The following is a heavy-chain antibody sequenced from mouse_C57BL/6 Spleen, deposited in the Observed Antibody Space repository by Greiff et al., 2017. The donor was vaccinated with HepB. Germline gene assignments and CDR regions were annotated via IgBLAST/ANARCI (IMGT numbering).Heavy chain of an antibody. CDR2: INPNNGGT. J-gene: IGHJ3*01. D-gene: IGHD1-1*01. V-gene: IGHV1-22*01. Sequence: VQLQQSGPELVKPGASVKMSCKASGYTFTDYNMHWVKQSHGKSLEWIGYINPNNGGTSYNQKFKGKATLTVNKSSSTAYMELRSLTSEDSAVYYCARSANYGSTKAWFAYRGQGTLVTVSA. CDR1: GYTFTDYN. CDR3: ARSANYGSTKAWFAY.